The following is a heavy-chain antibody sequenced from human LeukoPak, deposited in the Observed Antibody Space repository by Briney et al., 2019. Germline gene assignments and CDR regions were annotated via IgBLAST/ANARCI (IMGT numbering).Heavy chain of an antibody. J-gene: IGHJ5*02. CDR3: AKGGTGWYGNWFDP. CDR1: GFTFSIYW. D-gene: IGHD6-19*01. Sequence: PGGSLRLSCAASGFTFSIYWMTWVRQAPGKGLEWVSAISGSGDSTYYADSVKGRFTISRDNSKNTLYLQLNSLRAEDTAVYYCAKGGTGWYGNWFDPWGQGTLVTVSS. V-gene: IGHV3-23*01. CDR2: ISGSGDST.